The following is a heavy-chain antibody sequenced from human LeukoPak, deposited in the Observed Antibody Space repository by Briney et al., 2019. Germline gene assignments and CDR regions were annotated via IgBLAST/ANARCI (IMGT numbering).Heavy chain of an antibody. Sequence: SETLSLTCTASGGFLTDGDYYWGWVRQPPGTGLHWLATTWRGASLNGRVTISLDTSQNQFSLRLTSVTASDTAVYYCVRIFGYYQEVMDVWGPGITVTVSS. D-gene: IGHD3-3*01. CDR3: VRIFGYYQEVMDV. V-gene: IGHV4-61*08. CDR2: TWRG. J-gene: IGHJ6*02. CDR1: GGFLTDGDYY.